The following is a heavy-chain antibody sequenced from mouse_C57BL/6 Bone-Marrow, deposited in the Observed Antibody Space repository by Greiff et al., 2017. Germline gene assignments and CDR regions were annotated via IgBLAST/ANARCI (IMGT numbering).Heavy chain of an antibody. Sequence: QVQLQQSGAELAKPGASVKLSCKASGYTFTSYWMHWVKQRPGQGLEWIGYINPSSGYTKYNQKFKDKATVTADKSSSTAYMQLSSLTYEDSAVYYCARFLGLLPYYAMDYWGQGTSVTVSS. CDR3: ARFLGLLPYYAMDY. CDR2: INPSSGYT. CDR1: GYTFTSYW. V-gene: IGHV1-7*01. D-gene: IGHD2-3*01. J-gene: IGHJ4*01.